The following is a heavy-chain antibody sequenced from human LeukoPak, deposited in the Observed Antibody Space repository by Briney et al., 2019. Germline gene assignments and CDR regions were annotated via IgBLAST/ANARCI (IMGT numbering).Heavy chain of an antibody. CDR1: GGSFSGYY. J-gene: IGHJ3*02. CDR3: ARTPRRMITFGGVIVRRQAFDI. Sequence: PSETLSLTCAVYGGSFSGYYWSWIRQPPGKGLEWIGEINHSGSTNYNPSLKSRVTISVDTSKNQFSLKLSSVTVADTAVYYCARTPRRMITFGGVIVRRQAFDIWGQGTMVTVSS. D-gene: IGHD3-16*02. V-gene: IGHV4-34*01. CDR2: INHSGST.